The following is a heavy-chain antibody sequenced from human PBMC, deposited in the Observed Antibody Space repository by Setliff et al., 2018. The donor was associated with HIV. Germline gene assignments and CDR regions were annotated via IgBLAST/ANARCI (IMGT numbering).Heavy chain of an antibody. Sequence: KASETLSLTCTVSGGSISSSSYYWGWIRQPPGKGLEWIGSINHSGSTHYNPSLKSRFTISVDTSENQFSLKLTSVTAADTAMYFCARDATSEGYMDVWGKGTTVTVSS. CDR3: ARDATSEGYMDV. J-gene: IGHJ6*03. CDR2: INHSGST. CDR1: GGSISSSSYY. V-gene: IGHV4-39*07.